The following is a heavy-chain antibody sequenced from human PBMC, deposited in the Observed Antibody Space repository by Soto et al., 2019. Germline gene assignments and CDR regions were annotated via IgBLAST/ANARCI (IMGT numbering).Heavy chain of an antibody. V-gene: IGHV3-23*01. D-gene: IGHD3-10*01. Sequence: GGSLRLSCGVSGFTVTSNGVSWVRQAPGKGLEWVSTIDGSGGTTYYADSVKGRFTISRDNSINTVFLQMNSLRADDTALYFCAKNSGWFNTWGQGALVTVSS. CDR1: GFTVTSNG. CDR2: IDGSGGTT. J-gene: IGHJ5*02. CDR3: AKNSGWFNT.